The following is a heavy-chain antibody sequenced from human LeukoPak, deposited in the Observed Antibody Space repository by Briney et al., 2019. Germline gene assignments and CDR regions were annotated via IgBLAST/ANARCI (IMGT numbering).Heavy chain of an antibody. CDR3: ARVWLYGATSLEAFDI. V-gene: IGHV1-18*01. Sequence: ASVKVSCKASGYTFTSYGISWVRQAPGQGLEWMGWISAYNGNTNYAQKLQGRVTMTTDTSTSTAYMELRSLRSDDTAVYYCARVWLYGATSLEAFDIWGQGTMVTVSS. J-gene: IGHJ3*02. CDR1: GYTFTSYG. D-gene: IGHD1-26*01. CDR2: ISAYNGNT.